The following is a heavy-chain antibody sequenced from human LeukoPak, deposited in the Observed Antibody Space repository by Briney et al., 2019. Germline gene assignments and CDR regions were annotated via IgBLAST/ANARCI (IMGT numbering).Heavy chain of an antibody. CDR1: GFTFSTYG. CDR2: INDYGNNT. CDR3: AKASWVSNADAVL. J-gene: IGHJ4*02. D-gene: IGHD6-13*01. V-gene: IGHV3-23*01. Sequence: GGSLRLSCAASGFTFSTYGMTWLRLAPGKGLEWVSAINDYGNNTYHADSVKGRFTLSRDESRNTVYLHLNNLRVEDTAVYYCAKASWVSNADAVLWGQGTVVTVSS.